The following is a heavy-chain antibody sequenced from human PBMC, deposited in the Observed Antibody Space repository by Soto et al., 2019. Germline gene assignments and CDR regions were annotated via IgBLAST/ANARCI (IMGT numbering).Heavy chain of an antibody. CDR1: GFTFSDYY. CDR3: AKEDTYYYGMDV. V-gene: IGHV3-11*01. CDR2: ISSSGSTI. J-gene: IGHJ6*02. Sequence: LRLSCAASGFTFSDYYMSWIRQAPGKGLEWGSYISSSGSTIYYADSVKGRFTISRDNAKNSLYLQMNSLRAEDTAVYYCAKEDTYYYGMDVWGQGTTVTVSS.